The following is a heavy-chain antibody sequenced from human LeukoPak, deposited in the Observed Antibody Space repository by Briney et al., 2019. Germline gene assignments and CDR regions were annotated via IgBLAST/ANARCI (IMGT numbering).Heavy chain of an antibody. CDR1: GGSFSGYY. CDR3: ASGSGYSGYIDY. CDR2: INHSGST. V-gene: IGHV4-34*01. D-gene: IGHD5-12*01. J-gene: IGHJ4*02. Sequence: PSETLSLTCAVYGGSFSGYYWSWIRQPPGKGLEWIGEINHSGSTNYNPSLKSRVTISVDTSKNQFSLKLSSVTAADTAVYYCASGSGYSGYIDYWGQGTLVTVSS.